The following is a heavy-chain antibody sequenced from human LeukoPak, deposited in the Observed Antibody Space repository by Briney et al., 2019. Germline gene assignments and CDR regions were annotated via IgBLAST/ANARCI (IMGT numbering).Heavy chain of an antibody. CDR2: INHSGST. J-gene: IGHJ4*02. CDR3: ARAMDSSSWTEY. CDR1: GGSFSGYY. Sequence: SETLSLTCAVYGGSFSGYYWSWIRQPPGKGLEWIGEINHSGSTNYNPSLKSRVTISVDTSENQFSLKLSSVTAADTAVYYCARAMDSSSWTEYWGQGTLVTVSS. V-gene: IGHV4-34*01. D-gene: IGHD6-13*01.